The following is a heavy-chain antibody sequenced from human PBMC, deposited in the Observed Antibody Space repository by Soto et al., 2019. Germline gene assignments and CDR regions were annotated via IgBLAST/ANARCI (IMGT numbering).Heavy chain of an antibody. D-gene: IGHD3-22*01. V-gene: IGHV1-69*08. CDR3: ARDPDYYDSSP. CDR1: GGTFSSYT. CDR2: IIPILGIA. J-gene: IGHJ5*02. Sequence: QVQLVQSGAEVKKPGSSVKVSCKASGGTFSSYTISWVRQAPGQGLEWMGRIIPILGIANYAQKFQGRVTXTXXKSTSTAYMELSSLRAEDTAVYYCARDPDYYDSSPWGQGTLVTVSS.